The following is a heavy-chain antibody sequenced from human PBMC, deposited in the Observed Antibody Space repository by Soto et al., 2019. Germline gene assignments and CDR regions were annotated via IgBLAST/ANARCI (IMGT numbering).Heavy chain of an antibody. CDR3: AKDLEWLLRHFAN. Sequence: EVQLLESGGALIQPGGSLRLSCVASGFSFSNYGMSWVRQAPGKGLEWVSGISGNGGSAYYADSVKGRFTISRDNSKNTVYLQLNSLRAEDTAVYYCAKDLEWLLRHFANWGQGTLVTVSS. CDR2: ISGNGGSA. J-gene: IGHJ4*02. V-gene: IGHV3-23*01. CDR1: GFSFSNYG. D-gene: IGHD3-22*01.